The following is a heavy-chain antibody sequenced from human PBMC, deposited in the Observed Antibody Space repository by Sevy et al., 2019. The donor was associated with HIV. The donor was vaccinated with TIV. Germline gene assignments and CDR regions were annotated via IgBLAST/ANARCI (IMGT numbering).Heavy chain of an antibody. D-gene: IGHD2-15*01. V-gene: IGHV3-15*01. CDR2: IKKKTDDGPT. J-gene: IGHJ4*02. CDR1: GFSFKDAW. Sequence: GGSLRLSCEASGFSFKDAWMSWVRQAPGKGLEWVGRIKKKTDDGPTDYGTPVKGRFTVSRDDSKNTLFLQMNSLKIDDTGVYYCTTGNCSLCVCQDFWGLGTLVTVS. CDR3: TTGNCSLCVCQDF.